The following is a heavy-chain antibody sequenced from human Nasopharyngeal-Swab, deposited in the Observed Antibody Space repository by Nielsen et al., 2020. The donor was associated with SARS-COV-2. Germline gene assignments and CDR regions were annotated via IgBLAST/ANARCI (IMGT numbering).Heavy chain of an antibody. CDR3: ARWTSGGDHWYFDL. CDR1: GGTFSSYA. J-gene: IGHJ2*01. CDR2: IIPIFGTA. D-gene: IGHD2-21*02. Sequence: SVKVSCNASGGTFSSYAISWVRQAPGQGLEWMGGIIPIFGTANYAQKFQGRVTITADESTSTAYMELSSLRSEDTAVYYCARWTSGGDHWYFDLWGRGTLVTVSS. V-gene: IGHV1-69*13.